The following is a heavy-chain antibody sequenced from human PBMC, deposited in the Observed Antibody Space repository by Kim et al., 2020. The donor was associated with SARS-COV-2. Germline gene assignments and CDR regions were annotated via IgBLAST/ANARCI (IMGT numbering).Heavy chain of an antibody. Sequence: SETLSLTCTVSGGSISRYHWNWIRQPPGKGLEWIGYIFSSGSTNYNPSLKSRVAISVDTPKNQFSLKLTSVTAADTAVYYCARRASGYYSFDKWGQGTLV. CDR1: GGSISRYH. V-gene: IGHV4-59*08. CDR3: ARRASGYYSFDK. J-gene: IGHJ4*02. CDR2: IFSSGST. D-gene: IGHD3-22*01.